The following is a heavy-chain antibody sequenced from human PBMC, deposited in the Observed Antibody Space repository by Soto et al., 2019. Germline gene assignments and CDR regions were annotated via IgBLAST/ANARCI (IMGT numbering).Heavy chain of an antibody. Sequence: EVQLLESGGGLVQPGGSLRLSCAASGFTFNNYAMTWVRQAPGKGLEWVSAISGGGDTTSYADSVKGRFTFSRDGSKNTLYLQMSRLRAEDTALYYCAKGRGGSGSLTPRVDFWGQGTLVTVSS. V-gene: IGHV3-23*01. CDR2: ISGGGDTT. D-gene: IGHD3-10*01. CDR3: AKGRGGSGSLTPRVDF. J-gene: IGHJ4*02. CDR1: GFTFNNYA.